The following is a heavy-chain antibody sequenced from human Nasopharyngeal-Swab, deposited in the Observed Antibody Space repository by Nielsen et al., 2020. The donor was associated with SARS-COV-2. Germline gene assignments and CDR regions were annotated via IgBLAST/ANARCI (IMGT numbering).Heavy chain of an antibody. CDR1: GYTFTGYY. V-gene: IGHV1-2*06. CDR3: ARPRRGYSYGYFDY. J-gene: IGHJ4*02. Sequence: ASVKVSCKASGYTFTGYYMHWVRQAPGQGLEWMGRINPNSGGTSYAQKFQGRVTMTRDTSISTAYMELSRLRSDDTAVYYCARPRRGYSYGYFDYWGQGTLVTVSS. CDR2: INPNSGGT. D-gene: IGHD5-18*01.